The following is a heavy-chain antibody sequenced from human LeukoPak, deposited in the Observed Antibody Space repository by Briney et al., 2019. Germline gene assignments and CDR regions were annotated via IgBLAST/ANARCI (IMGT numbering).Heavy chain of an antibody. CDR1: GFTFSSHW. Sequence: GGSLRLSCAASGFTFSSHWMHWVRQAPGKGLVWVSRIKGDGTNTVSADSVKGRFTISRDNTKNTLYLQMNSLRVEDTAVYYCVRDGVGAPPFDYWGQGIMVTVSS. D-gene: IGHD3-16*01. CDR3: VRDGVGAPPFDY. J-gene: IGHJ4*02. V-gene: IGHV3-74*01. CDR2: IKGDGTNT.